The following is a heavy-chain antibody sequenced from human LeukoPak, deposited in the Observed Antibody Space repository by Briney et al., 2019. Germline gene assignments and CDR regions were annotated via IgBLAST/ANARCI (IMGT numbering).Heavy chain of an antibody. CDR1: GGSISSSSYY. D-gene: IGHD5-24*01. J-gene: IGHJ4*02. CDR3: ARGQMATIDY. CDR2: IYYSGST. V-gene: IGHV4-39*07. Sequence: PSETLSLTCTVSGGSISSSSYYWGWIRQPPGKGLEWIGSIYYSGSTYYNPSLKSRVTISVDTSKNQFSLKLSSVTAADTAVYYCARGQMATIDYWGQGTLVTVSS.